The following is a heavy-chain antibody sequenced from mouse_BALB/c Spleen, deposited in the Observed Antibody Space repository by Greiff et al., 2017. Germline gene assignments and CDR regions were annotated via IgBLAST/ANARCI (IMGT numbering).Heavy chain of an antibody. CDR1: GYTFTSYW. J-gene: IGHJ4*01. CDR2: INPSNGRT. Sequence: VQLQQPGAELVKPGASVKLSCKASGYTFTSYWMHWVKQRPEQGLEWIGEINPSNGRTNYNEKFKSKATLTVDKSSSTAYMQLSSLTSEDSAVYYCARSGGNHAMDYWGQGTSVTVSS. V-gene: IGHV1S81*02. CDR3: ARSGGNHAMDY. D-gene: IGHD2-1*01.